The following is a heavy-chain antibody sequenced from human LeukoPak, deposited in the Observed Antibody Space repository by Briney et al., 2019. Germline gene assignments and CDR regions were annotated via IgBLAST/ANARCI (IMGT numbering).Heavy chain of an antibody. D-gene: IGHD3-22*01. CDR2: VIPIFGTA. V-gene: IGHV1-69*01. CDR3: ARGYDYYDSSGYYPADY. J-gene: IGHJ4*02. CDR1: GGTFSSYA. Sequence: VKVSCKASGGTFSSYAINWVRQAPGPGLEWVGGVIPIFGTANYAQKFQGRVTITADESTSTAYMELSSLRSEDTAVYYCARGYDYYDSSGYYPADYWGQGTLVTVSS.